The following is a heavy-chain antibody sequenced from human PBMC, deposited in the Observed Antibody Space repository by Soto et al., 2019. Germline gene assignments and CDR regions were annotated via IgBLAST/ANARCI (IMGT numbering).Heavy chain of an antibody. CDR3: ASGFRGHLEVLFENWLTP. Sequence: SETLSLTYAVYGGSFSGYYWSWIRQPPGKGLEWIWEINHSGSTNYNPSLKSRVTISVDTSKNQFSLKLSSVTAADTAVYYCASGFRGHLEVLFENWLTPCGQGTLVTVTS. J-gene: IGHJ5*02. CDR1: GGSFSGYY. V-gene: IGHV4-34*01. D-gene: IGHD3-3*01. CDR2: INHSGST.